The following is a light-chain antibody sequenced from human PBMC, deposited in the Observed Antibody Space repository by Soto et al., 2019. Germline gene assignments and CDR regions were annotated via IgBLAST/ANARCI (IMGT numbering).Light chain of an antibody. CDR3: KQYHDWPQIT. Sequence: EIVMTQSPATLFVSPGERATLSCRASQTVSDDLAWYQQKPGQAPRLLIYGASTRATDIPARFSGGGSGTEFTLTISSLQSEDSAIYYCKQYHDWPQITFGPGTKVNI. J-gene: IGKJ3*01. V-gene: IGKV3-15*01. CDR2: GAS. CDR1: QTVSDD.